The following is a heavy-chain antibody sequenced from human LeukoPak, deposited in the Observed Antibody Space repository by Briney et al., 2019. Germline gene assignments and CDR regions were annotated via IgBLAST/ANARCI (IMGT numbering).Heavy chain of an antibody. V-gene: IGHV3-9*03. CDR2: ISWNSGSI. CDR1: GFTFDDYA. D-gene: IGHD2-2*02. Sequence: GGSLRLSCGASGFTFDDYAMHWVRQAPGKGLEWVSGISWNSGSIGYADSVKGRFTISRDNAKNSLYLQMNSLRAEDMALYYCAKDTCSSTSCYTTAFDIWGQGTMVTVSS. CDR3: AKDTCSSTSCYTTAFDI. J-gene: IGHJ3*02.